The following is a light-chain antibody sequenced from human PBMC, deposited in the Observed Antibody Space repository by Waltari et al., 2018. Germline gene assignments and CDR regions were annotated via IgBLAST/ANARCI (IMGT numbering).Light chain of an antibody. Sequence: IVMTQSPASLSASPGETATLSCGASQHVSSNLAWYQQKPRQGPRLLIYAASTRAPGVSNRFNGRGSGTQFTLTIVSLQPEDFALYFCQQYNDPTSTFGPGTQVDI. CDR2: AAS. CDR3: QQYNDPTST. J-gene: IGKJ3*01. CDR1: QHVSSN. V-gene: IGKV3-15*01.